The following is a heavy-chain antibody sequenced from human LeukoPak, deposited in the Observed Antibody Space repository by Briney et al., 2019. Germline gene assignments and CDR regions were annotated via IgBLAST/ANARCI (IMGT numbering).Heavy chain of an antibody. J-gene: IGHJ4*02. CDR3: ARDPLVGYSCGYIDY. CDR1: GFTFSSYA. V-gene: IGHV3-30-3*01. D-gene: IGHD5-18*01. CDR2: ISYDGSNK. Sequence: PGRSLRLSCAASGFTFSSYAMHWVRQAPGKGLEWVAVISYDGSNKYYADSVKGRFTISRDNSKNTLYLQMNSLRAEDTAVYYCARDPLVGYSCGYIDYWGQGTLVTVSS.